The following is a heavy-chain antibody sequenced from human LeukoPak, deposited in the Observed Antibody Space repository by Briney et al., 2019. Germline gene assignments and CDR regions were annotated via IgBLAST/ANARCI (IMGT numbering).Heavy chain of an antibody. Sequence: TSETLSLTCTVSGGSISSYYWSWIRQPPGKGLEWIGYIYYSGSTNYNPSLKSRVTISVDTSKNQFSLKLSSVTAADTAVYYCVRIAGYYMDVWGKGTTVTVSS. J-gene: IGHJ6*03. CDR3: VRIAGYYMDV. V-gene: IGHV4-59*01. CDR2: IYYSGST. D-gene: IGHD6-13*01. CDR1: GGSISSYY.